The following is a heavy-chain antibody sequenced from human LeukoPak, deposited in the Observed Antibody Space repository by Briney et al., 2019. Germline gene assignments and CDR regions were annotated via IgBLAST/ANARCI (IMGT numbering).Heavy chain of an antibody. CDR2: ITTSSSTV. J-gene: IGHJ4*02. V-gene: IGHV3-48*01. CDR3: ARDLGYYHGSGSHFPLQY. CDR1: GFTFSSYS. D-gene: IGHD3-10*01. Sequence: GGSLRLSCAASGFTFSSYSMNWVRQAPGKGLEGISYITTSSSTVYYADSVKGRFTISRDNAGNSLYLQMNSLRAEDTAVYYCARDLGYYHGSGSHFPLQYWGPGTRVTVSA.